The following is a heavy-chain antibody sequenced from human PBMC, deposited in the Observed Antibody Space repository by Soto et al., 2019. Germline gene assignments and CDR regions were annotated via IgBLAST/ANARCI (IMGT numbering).Heavy chain of an antibody. CDR3: ARVEGYCSGGSCYPYYYYYMDV. CDR2: INAGNGNT. J-gene: IGHJ6*03. V-gene: IGHV1-3*01. D-gene: IGHD2-15*01. CDR1: GYTFTSYA. Sequence: ASVKVSCKASGYTFTSYAMHWVRQAPGQRLEWMGWINAGNGNTKYSQKFQGRVTITRDTSASTAYMELSSLRSEDTAVYYCARVEGYCSGGSCYPYYYYYMDVWGKGTTVTVSS.